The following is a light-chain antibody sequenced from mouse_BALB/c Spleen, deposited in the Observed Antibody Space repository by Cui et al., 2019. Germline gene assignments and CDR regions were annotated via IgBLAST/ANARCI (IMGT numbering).Light chain of an antibody. CDR3: QQLYGTPHT. CDR2: AAS. CDR1: QTIGAR. J-gene: IGKJ2*01. Sequence: DIQMIQSPASQSASLGESVTLTCLASQTIGARLAWYQQKPGETTKLLIYAASNLADGVPSRFSGSGSGTKFSFKISSLQAEDFVSYYCQQLYGTPHTFGGGTKLEIK. V-gene: IGKV12-98*01.